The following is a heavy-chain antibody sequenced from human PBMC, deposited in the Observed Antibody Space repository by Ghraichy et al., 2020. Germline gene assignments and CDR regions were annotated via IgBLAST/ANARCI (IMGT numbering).Heavy chain of an antibody. CDR1: GGSFSGYY. CDR2: INHSGST. V-gene: IGHV4-34*01. Sequence: SQTLSLTCAVYGGSFSGYYWSWIRQPPGKGLEWIGEINHSGSTNYNPSLKSRVTISVDTSKNQFSLKLSSVTAADTAVYYCARPVRGYWGQGTLVTVSS. CDR3: ARPVRGY. J-gene: IGHJ4*02. D-gene: IGHD1-1*01.